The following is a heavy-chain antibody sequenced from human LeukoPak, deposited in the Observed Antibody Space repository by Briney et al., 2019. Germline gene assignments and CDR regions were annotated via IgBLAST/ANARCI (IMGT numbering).Heavy chain of an antibody. V-gene: IGHV3-30-3*01. D-gene: IGHD1-1*01. CDR1: GFTFTGYA. Sequence: GRSLRLSCAASGFTFTGYAMHWVRQAPARGLEGVAVISFDGNKEFYADSVKGRFTISRDNSKNTLYLQMNSLRAEDTAVYYCARVRTGLYSPFFDYWGQGTLVTVSS. CDR3: ARVRTGLYSPFFDY. J-gene: IGHJ4*02. CDR2: ISFDGNKE.